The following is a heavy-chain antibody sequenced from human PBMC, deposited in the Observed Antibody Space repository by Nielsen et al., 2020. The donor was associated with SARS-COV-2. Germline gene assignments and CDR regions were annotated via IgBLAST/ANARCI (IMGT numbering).Heavy chain of an antibody. Sequence: GESLKISCAASGFTFDDYAMHWVRQAPGKGLEWVSLISWDGGSTYYADSVKGRFTISRDNSKNSLYLQMNSLRAEDTALYYCAKDIFSSSWGVDYWGQGTLVTVSS. V-gene: IGHV3-43D*03. J-gene: IGHJ4*02. CDR1: GFTFDDYA. CDR3: AKDIFSSSWGVDY. D-gene: IGHD6-13*01. CDR2: ISWDGGST.